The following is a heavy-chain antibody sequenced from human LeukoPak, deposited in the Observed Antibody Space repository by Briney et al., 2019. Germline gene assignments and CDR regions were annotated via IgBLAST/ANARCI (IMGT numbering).Heavy chain of an antibody. CDR2: INPNSGGT. CDR1: GYTFTDYY. CDR3: ARDAIVRDYSNSDY. V-gene: IGHV1-2*02. D-gene: IGHD4-11*01. J-gene: IGHJ4*02. Sequence: GASVTVSCKASGYTFTDYYIHWVRQAPGQGLEWMGWINPNSGGTNYAQKFQGRVTMTRDKSISTAYMEMSRLTSDDTAVYYCARDAIVRDYSNSDYWGQGTLVTVSS.